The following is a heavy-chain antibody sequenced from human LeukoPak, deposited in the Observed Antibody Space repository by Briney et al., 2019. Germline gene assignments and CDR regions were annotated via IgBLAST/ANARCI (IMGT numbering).Heavy chain of an antibody. D-gene: IGHD5-24*01. Sequence: PSETLSLTCAVDGGSFSGYYWSWVRQPPGKGLEWIGEINHSGSTNYNPSLKSRVTISVDTSKNQFSLKLSSVTAADTAVYYCARAGSMGWLRWGQGTLVTVSS. CDR2: INHSGST. CDR1: GGSFSGYY. CDR3: ARAGSMGWLR. J-gene: IGHJ4*02. V-gene: IGHV4-34*01.